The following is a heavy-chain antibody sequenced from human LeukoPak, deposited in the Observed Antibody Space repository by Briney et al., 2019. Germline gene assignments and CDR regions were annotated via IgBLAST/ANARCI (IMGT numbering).Heavy chain of an antibody. J-gene: IGHJ4*02. V-gene: IGHV3-72*01. CDR2: IRNKANSYTT. CDR1: GFTFSDHY. D-gene: IGHD6-19*01. Sequence: QTGGSLRLSCAASGFTFSDHYMDWVRQAPGKGLEWVGRIRNKANSYTTEYAASVKGRFTISRDDSKNSLYLQINSLKIEDTAVYYCARVGSSGWEDYWGQGTPVTVSS. CDR3: ARVGSSGWEDY.